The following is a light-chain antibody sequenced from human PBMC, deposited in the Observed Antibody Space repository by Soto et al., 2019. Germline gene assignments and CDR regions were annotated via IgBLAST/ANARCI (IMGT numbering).Light chain of an antibody. V-gene: IGLV1-40*01. CDR2: GNT. CDR1: SSKMGSTYD. J-gene: IGLJ1*01. CDR3: QSYDDSLSVHYV. Sequence: QSVLTQPPSGSGAPGQRVTISCTGSSSKMGSTYDVQWYQQLPGTAPKLLIHGNTDRPSGVPDRFSGSKSGTSASLAITGLQADGEADYYCQSYDDSLSVHYVFGTGTKVTVL.